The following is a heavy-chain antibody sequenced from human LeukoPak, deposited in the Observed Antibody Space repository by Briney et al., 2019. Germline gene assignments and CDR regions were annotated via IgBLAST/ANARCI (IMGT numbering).Heavy chain of an antibody. Sequence: SVKVSSKASGGTFSSYAISWVRQAPGQALEWMVRIIPIFGTANYAQKFQGRVTITTDESTSTAYMELSSLRSEDTAVYYCARENYYDSSGPLDYWGQGTLVTVSS. CDR3: ARENYYDSSGPLDY. D-gene: IGHD3-22*01. CDR1: GGTFSSYA. CDR2: IIPIFGTA. V-gene: IGHV1-69*05. J-gene: IGHJ4*02.